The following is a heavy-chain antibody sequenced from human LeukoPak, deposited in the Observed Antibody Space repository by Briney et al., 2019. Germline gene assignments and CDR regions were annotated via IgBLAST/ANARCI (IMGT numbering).Heavy chain of an antibody. CDR1: GFTFDDYA. J-gene: IGHJ4*02. Sequence: PRGSLRLSCAPSGFTFDDYAFHWFRQAPGQGLEWVALISHDGGNIYYTSSVQGRFTISRDNSKNMLYLQMNSLRREDTAVYYCARDPPFRTGWSLNHFDFWGQGTLVSVSS. CDR3: ARDPPFRTGWSLNHFDF. CDR2: ISHDGGNI. D-gene: IGHD7-27*01. V-gene: IGHV3-30*04.